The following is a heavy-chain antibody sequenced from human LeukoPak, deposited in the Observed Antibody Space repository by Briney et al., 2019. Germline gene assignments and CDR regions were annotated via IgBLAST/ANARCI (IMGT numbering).Heavy chain of an antibody. V-gene: IGHV3-11*04. J-gene: IGHJ4*02. CDR3: AAYRGAHHKTFDY. CDR1: GFTFSDYY. Sequence: KAGGSLRLSCAASGFTFSDYYMSWIRQAPGKGLEWVSYISSSGSTIYYADSVKGRFTISRDNAKNSLYLQMNSLRAEDTAVYYCAAYRGAHHKTFDYWGQGTLVTVSS. CDR2: ISSSGSTI. D-gene: IGHD1-26*01.